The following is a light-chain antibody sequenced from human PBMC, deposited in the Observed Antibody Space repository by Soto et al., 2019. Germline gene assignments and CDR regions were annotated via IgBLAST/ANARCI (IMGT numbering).Light chain of an antibody. Sequence: EIVMTQSPATLSVSLGERATLSCRASQSVSSNLAWYQLKPGQAPRLLIYGASTRATGIPARFSGSGSGTEFTLTINSLQPDDFATYYCQQYKSYWTFGQGAKVDIK. CDR3: QQYKSYWT. V-gene: IGKV3-15*01. J-gene: IGKJ1*01. CDR1: QSVSSN. CDR2: GAS.